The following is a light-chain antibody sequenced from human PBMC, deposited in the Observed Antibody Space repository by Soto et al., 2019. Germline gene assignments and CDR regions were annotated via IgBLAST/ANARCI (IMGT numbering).Light chain of an antibody. CDR2: KAS. Sequence: GDRLPITCRASHGISSYLAWYQQKPGKAPNLLIYKASRLESGVPSRFSGSGSETEFTLTISGLQPGDSATYYCQQYNSYSPTFGQGTKVDIK. V-gene: IGKV1-5*03. CDR1: HGISSY. J-gene: IGKJ1*01. CDR3: QQYNSYSPT.